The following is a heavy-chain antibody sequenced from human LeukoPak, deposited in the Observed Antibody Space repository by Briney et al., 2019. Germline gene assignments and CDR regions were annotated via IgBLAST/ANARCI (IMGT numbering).Heavy chain of an antibody. Sequence: GALRLSCAASGFTFSSYSMNWVRQAPGKGLEWVSHIPASGTAMFYADSVKGRFTISRDNAKNSLYLQMNSLRDEDTAVYYCASSGRYRLDYWGQGTLVTVSS. J-gene: IGHJ4*02. CDR3: ASSGRYRLDY. D-gene: IGHD1-26*01. CDR2: IPASGTAM. V-gene: IGHV3-48*02. CDR1: GFTFSSYS.